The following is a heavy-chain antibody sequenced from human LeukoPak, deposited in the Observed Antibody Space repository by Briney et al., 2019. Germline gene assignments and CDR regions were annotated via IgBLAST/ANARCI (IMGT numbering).Heavy chain of an antibody. Sequence: SGGSLRLSCAASGFTFSSYGTHWVRQAPGKGLEWVSSISSSSSYIYYADSVKGRFTISRDNAKNSLYLQMNSLRAEDTAVYYCAGDIAAAGTGYMDVWGKGTTVTVSS. J-gene: IGHJ6*03. CDR2: ISSSSSYI. CDR3: AGDIAAAGTGYMDV. D-gene: IGHD6-13*01. V-gene: IGHV3-21*01. CDR1: GFTFSSYG.